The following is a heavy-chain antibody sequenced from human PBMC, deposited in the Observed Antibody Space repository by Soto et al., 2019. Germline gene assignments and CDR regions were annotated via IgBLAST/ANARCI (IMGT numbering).Heavy chain of an antibody. CDR3: ARDSDSSGLDFYY. V-gene: IGHV4-31*03. Sequence: QVQLQESGPGLVKPSQTLSLTCTVSGGSISSGGYYWSWIRQHPGKGLEWIGYIYYSGSTYYNPSLSSRVTISVDTSKNQFSLKLSSVTAAVTAVYYCARDSDSSGLDFYYWGQGTLVTVSS. D-gene: IGHD3-22*01. CDR2: IYYSGST. CDR1: GGSISSGGYY. J-gene: IGHJ4*02.